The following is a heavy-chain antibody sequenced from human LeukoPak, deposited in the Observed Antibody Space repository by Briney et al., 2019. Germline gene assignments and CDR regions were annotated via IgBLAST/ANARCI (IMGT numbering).Heavy chain of an antibody. CDR2: ISAGGGAT. D-gene: IGHD3-10*01. Sequence: PGGSLRLSCAAPRFTFSSYAMSWVRQAPGKGLEWVSAISAGGGATYYADSVKGRFTISRDNSKNTLYLQMNSLRAEDTAVYYCAKDASGSPYYFDYWGQGTLVTVSS. J-gene: IGHJ4*02. V-gene: IGHV3-23*01. CDR1: RFTFSSYA. CDR3: AKDASGSPYYFDY.